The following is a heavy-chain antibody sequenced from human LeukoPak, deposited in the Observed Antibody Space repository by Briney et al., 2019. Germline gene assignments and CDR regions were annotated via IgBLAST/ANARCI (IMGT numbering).Heavy chain of an antibody. V-gene: IGHV3-64*01. Sequence: GGNLSLYCAASGFTFSSYAMHWVPQAPGQGLEYVSAISSNGSSTYYENAVKGRFTISRDNSKNTLYLQMGSLRAEDMAVYYCARAILISFDAFDIWGQGTMVTVSS. J-gene: IGHJ3*02. CDR3: ARAILISFDAFDI. D-gene: IGHD2-8*01. CDR1: GFTFSSYA. CDR2: ISSNGSST.